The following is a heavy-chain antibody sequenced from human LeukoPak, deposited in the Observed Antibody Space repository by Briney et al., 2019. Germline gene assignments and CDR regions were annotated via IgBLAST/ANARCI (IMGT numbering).Heavy chain of an antibody. CDR2: INHSGST. CDR1: GGSFSGYY. D-gene: IGHD3-10*01. CDR3: ARGRVVRGVIGHDY. J-gene: IGHJ4*02. Sequence: SETLSLTCAVYGGSFSGYYWSWIRQPPGKGLEWIGEINHSGSTNYNPSLKSRVTISVDTSKNQFSLKLSSVTAADTAVYYCARGRVVRGVIGHDYWGQGTLVTVSS. V-gene: IGHV4-34*01.